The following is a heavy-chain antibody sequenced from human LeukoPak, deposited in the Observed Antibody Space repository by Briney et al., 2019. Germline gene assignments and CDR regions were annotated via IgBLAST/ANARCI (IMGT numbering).Heavy chain of an antibody. D-gene: IGHD5-12*01. CDR2: LNPNSGGT. CDR1: GYTFTGYY. J-gene: IGHJ4*02. V-gene: IGHV1-2*02. Sequence: SVKVSCKASGYTFTGYYMHWVRQAPGQGLEWTGWLNPNSGGTNYAQKLQGRVTMTRDTSISTAYMELNRLRSDDTAVYYCATSGYSDSGYFDCWGQGTLVTVSS. CDR3: ATSGYSDSGYFDC.